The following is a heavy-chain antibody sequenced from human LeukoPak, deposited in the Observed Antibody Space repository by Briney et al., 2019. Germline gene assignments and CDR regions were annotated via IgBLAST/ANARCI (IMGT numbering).Heavy chain of an antibody. J-gene: IGHJ6*03. V-gene: IGHV4-59*01. CDR3: ARGLAMVRGVIAKYYMDV. D-gene: IGHD3-10*01. Sequence: SETLSLTCTVSGASISSYYWSWIRQPPGKGLEWIGYIYYSGSTNYNPSLKSRVTISVGTSTNQFSLKLSSVTAADTAVYYCARGLAMVRGVIAKYYMDVWGKGTTVTVSS. CDR1: GASISSYY. CDR2: IYYSGST.